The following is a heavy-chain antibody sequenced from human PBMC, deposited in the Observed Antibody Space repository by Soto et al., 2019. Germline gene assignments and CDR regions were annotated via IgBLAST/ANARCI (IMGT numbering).Heavy chain of an antibody. J-gene: IGHJ5*02. CDR2: ITTSSAYI. D-gene: IGHD2-21*01. CDR1: GFTFNTYD. CDR3: VRSGTARLLRHSWFDT. V-gene: IGHV3-21*01. Sequence: EVQLVESGGGLVKPGGSLRLSCAASGFTFNTYDMNWVRQAPGKGLEGVSSITTSSAYIYYADSLKGRITISRDNAKNSLFLQMTSLRAEDTAVYYCVRSGTARLLRHSWFDTWGQGTLVTVSS.